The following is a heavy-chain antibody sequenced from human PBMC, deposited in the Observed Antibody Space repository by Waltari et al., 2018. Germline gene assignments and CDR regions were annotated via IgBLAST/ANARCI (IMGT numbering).Heavy chain of an antibody. CDR3: VRGQNADY. Sequence: EVDLVESGGGLVQPGESLTLSCAASGFTFISSWMTWVRQAPGGGLEGVANMNQDGKERNYVDAVKGRFTISRDNAKNSLYLQMNSLRAEDTALYYCVRGQNADYWGQGALVTVSS. J-gene: IGHJ4*02. V-gene: IGHV3-7*01. CDR2: MNQDGKER. CDR1: GFTFISSW.